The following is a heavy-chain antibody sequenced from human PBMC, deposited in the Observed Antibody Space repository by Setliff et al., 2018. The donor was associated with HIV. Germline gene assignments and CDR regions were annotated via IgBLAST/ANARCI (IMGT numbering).Heavy chain of an antibody. CDR3: TREGSYYDRTGYWPVFDD. D-gene: IGHD3-22*01. Sequence: PSETLSLTCAVYGGSFSGYFWSWVRQSPGKGLEWIGEINHNRKTNYNPSLKSRVTISIDRSKNQFSLKLTSVTAADTAVYFCTREGSYYDRTGYWPVFDDWGQGTLVTVSS. CDR1: GGSFSGYF. CDR2: INHNRKT. V-gene: IGHV4-34*01. J-gene: IGHJ4*02.